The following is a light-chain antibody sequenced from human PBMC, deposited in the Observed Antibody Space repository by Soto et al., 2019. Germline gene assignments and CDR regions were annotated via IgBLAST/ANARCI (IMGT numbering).Light chain of an antibody. CDR2: GAS. V-gene: IGKV3-20*01. Sequence: TVLTHSPATLSLSPGERATLSSRASHSVGDYLAWYQQKPGQAPRLLIYGASSRATGIPDRFSGSGSGTDFTLTISRLEPEDFAVYYCQQYGSSPLTFGPGTKVDIK. CDR3: QQYGSSPLT. CDR1: HSVGDY. J-gene: IGKJ3*01.